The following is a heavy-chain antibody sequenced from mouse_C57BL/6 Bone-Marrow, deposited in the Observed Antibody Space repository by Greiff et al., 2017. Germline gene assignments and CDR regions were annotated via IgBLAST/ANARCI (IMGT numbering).Heavy chain of an antibody. V-gene: IGHV1-82*01. CDR2: IYPGDGDT. CDR3: AREGTRYWYFDV. Sequence: QVQLKQSGPELVKPGASVKISCKASGYAFSSSWMNWVKQRPGKGLEWIGRIYPGDGDTNYNGKFKGKATLTADKSSSTAYMQLSSLTSEDSAVYFCAREGTRYWYFDVWGTGTTVTVSS. D-gene: IGHD3-3*01. J-gene: IGHJ1*03. CDR1: GYAFSSSW.